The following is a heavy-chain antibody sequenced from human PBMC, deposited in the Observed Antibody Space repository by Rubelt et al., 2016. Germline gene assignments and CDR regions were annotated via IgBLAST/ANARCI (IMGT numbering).Heavy chain of an antibody. CDR2: FFHDGST. J-gene: IGHJ4*02. D-gene: IGHD3-10*01. Sequence: QVQLQESGPGLVKPSETLSLTSTVSGYSINNGYYWGWIRQPPGKGLEWIASFFHDGSTKYNPSLKSRVTISKDGSKNQFSLNLCSVPAADTAVYYCARPTGASSASGSFLVWGQGTLVTVSS. CDR1: GYSINNGYY. CDR3: ARPTGASSASGSFLV. V-gene: IGHV4-38-2*02.